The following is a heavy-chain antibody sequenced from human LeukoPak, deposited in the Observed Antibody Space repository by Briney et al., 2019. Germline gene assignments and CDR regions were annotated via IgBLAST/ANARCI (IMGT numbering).Heavy chain of an antibody. CDR3: ARGDFCSSSNCYLRPMDV. CDR2: IYYSGST. V-gene: IGHV4-59*01. D-gene: IGHD2-2*01. CDR1: DGSISDYY. Sequence: SETLSLTCTVSDGSISDYYWNWIRQPPAKGLEWIGYIYYSGSTTYNPSLKSRVTMSVDTAKNQFSLKLRSVTAADTAVYYCARGDFCSSSNCYLRPMDVWGKGTTVTVSS. J-gene: IGHJ6*03.